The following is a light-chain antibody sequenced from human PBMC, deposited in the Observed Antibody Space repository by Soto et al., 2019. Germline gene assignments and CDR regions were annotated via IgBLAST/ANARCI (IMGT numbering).Light chain of an antibody. J-gene: IGKJ1*01. CDR3: QNYNSE. CDR1: QSISSY. CDR2: AAS. Sequence: DIQMTQSPSSLSASVGDRVTITCRTSQSISSYLAWYQHKPGKPPELLIYAASTLQSGVPSRFSGSGSGTDFTLNISSLQSEEVANDHRQNYNSEFGQGTKVEIK. V-gene: IGKV1-27*01.